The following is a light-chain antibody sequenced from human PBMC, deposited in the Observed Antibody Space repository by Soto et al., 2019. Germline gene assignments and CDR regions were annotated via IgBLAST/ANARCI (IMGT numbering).Light chain of an antibody. V-gene: IGKV1-9*01. Sequence: ILLTQSPSSLSASVGDRITITCRASQGINTFLAWYQQKAGKAPKLLIYAASTLQSGVPSRFSGSGSGTDFTLTISSLQSEEFATYYCQQLNSYPITVGQGTRLEIK. CDR2: AAS. CDR1: QGINTF. CDR3: QQLNSYPIT. J-gene: IGKJ5*01.